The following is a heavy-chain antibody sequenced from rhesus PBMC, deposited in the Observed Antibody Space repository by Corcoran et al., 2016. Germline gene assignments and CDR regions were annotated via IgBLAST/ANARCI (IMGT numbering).Heavy chain of an antibody. CDR2: ITYMGST. CDR1: GGSISSGYYY. CDR3: ARTQRLVFDY. J-gene: IGHJ4*01. V-gene: IGHV4-122*02. D-gene: IGHD6-31*01. Sequence: QVQLQESGPGLVKPSETLSLTCAASGGSISSGYYYWSWIRQPPGKGLEWIGYITYMGSTSYNPSLKSRVTISRDTSKNQFSLKLISVTAADTAVYYCARTQRLVFDYWGQGVLVTVSS.